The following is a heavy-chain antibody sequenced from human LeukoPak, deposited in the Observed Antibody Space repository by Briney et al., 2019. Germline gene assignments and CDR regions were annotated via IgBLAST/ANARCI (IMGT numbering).Heavy chain of an antibody. CDR2: IHHSGGT. J-gene: IGHJ4*02. CDR1: GGSISSGGYS. D-gene: IGHD5-12*01. CDR3: AVIYKGYDSRDY. V-gene: IGHV4-30-2*01. Sequence: SETLSLTCTVSGGSISSGGYSWSWIRQPPGKGLEWIGNIHHSGGTYYNPSLKSRLTISVDRSKNQFSLKLSSVTAADTAVYYCAVIYKGYDSRDYWGQGTLVTVSS.